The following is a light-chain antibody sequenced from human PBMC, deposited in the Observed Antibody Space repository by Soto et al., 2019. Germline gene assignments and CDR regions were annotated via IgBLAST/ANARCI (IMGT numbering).Light chain of an antibody. Sequence: EIVLTQSPGTLSLSPGERATLSCRASERLSSVYLAWYQQRPGQPPRLLIYGASNRATGIPDRFSGSGSGTDFTLIINRLEPEDFAVYYCHQYDNWPKTFGQGTRLEI. CDR2: GAS. CDR3: HQYDNWPKT. J-gene: IGKJ5*01. V-gene: IGKV3-20*01. CDR1: ERLSSVY.